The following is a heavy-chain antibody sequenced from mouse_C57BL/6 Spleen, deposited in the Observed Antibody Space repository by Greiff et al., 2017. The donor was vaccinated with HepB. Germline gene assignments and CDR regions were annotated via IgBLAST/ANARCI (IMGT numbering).Heavy chain of an antibody. V-gene: IGHV2-2*01. CDR3: ARSTISTRRGFYYFDY. CDR2: IWSGGST. CDR1: GFSLTSYG. D-gene: IGHD2-1*01. Sequence: VQLQESGPGLVQPSQSLSITCTVSGFSLTSYGVHWVRQSPGKGLEWLGVIWSGGSTDYNAAFISRLSISKDNSKSQVFFKMNSLQADDTAIYYCARSTISTRRGFYYFDYWGQGTTLTVSS. J-gene: IGHJ2*01.